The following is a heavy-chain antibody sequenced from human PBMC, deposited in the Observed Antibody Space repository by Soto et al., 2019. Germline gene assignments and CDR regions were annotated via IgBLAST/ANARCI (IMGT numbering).Heavy chain of an antibody. V-gene: IGHV3-23*01. J-gene: IGHJ6*02. CDR2: ISGSGRYT. CDR3: AKDPPSERMQPDYGMDV. CDR1: WFTFDSCV. Sequence: VGSLRLSCAASWFTFDSCVMSWVRQAPGKGLEWLSLISGSGRYTDYADSVKGRFTISRDNSKSTLYLQMNSLRVEDTAVYYCAKDPPSERMQPDYGMDVWGQGTTVTVSS. D-gene: IGHD6-13*01.